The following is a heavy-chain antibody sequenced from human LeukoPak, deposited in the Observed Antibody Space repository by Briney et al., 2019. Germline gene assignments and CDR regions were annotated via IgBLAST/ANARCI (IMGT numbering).Heavy chain of an antibody. CDR2: FSYSGGT. CDR3: VRGERLGGDY. CDR1: VVFISSYY. J-gene: IGHJ4*01. V-gene: IGHV4-59*13. D-gene: IGHD3-10*01. Sequence: SEPQSLTCSVCVVFISSYYGSWIRKSPGKGLEWIRYFSYSGGTNYSPSLKGPLTISLDTSKNHFSLPLSPLTAADPALFLFVRGERLGGDYWGHGTLVTVSS.